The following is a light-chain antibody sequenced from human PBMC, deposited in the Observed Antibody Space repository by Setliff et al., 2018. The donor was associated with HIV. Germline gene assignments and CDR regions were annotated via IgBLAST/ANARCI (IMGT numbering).Light chain of an antibody. CDR3: QSFDSSLSV. J-gene: IGLJ1*01. Sequence: VLTQPPSVSGAPGQRVTISCTGSSSNIGAGFDVHWYQLVPDTAPRLLIHNNNNRPSGVPDRFSGYRSGASASLAIAGLQADDEADYFCQSFDSSLSVFGTGTKVTVL. CDR2: NNN. CDR1: SSNIGAGFD. V-gene: IGLV1-40*01.